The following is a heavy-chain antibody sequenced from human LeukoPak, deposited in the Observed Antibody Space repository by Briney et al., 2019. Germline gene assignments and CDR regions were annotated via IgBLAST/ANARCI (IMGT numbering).Heavy chain of an antibody. Sequence: PGGSLRLSCAASGFTFSSYRMTWVRQAPGKGLEWISYIGSSSRIIYYADSVKGRFTISRDNAENSLYLQMNSLRAEDTAVYYCARVGWNYADYWGQGTLVTVSS. J-gene: IGHJ4*02. CDR3: ARVGWNYADY. D-gene: IGHD1-7*01. V-gene: IGHV3-48*01. CDR2: IGSSSRII. CDR1: GFTFSSYR.